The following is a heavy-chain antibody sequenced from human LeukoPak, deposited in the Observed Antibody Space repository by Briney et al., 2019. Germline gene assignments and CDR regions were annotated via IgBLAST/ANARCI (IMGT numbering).Heavy chain of an antibody. CDR1: GGSISSYY. CDR2: IYTSGST. CDR3: AREKYYYDRSGETYNWFDP. Sequence: PSETLSLTCTVSGGSISSYYWSWIRQPAGKGLEWIGRIYTSGSTNYNPSLKSRVTMSVDTSKNQFSLKLSSVTAADTAVYYCAREKYYYDRSGETYNWFDPWGQGTLVTVSS. D-gene: IGHD3-22*01. J-gene: IGHJ5*02. V-gene: IGHV4-4*07.